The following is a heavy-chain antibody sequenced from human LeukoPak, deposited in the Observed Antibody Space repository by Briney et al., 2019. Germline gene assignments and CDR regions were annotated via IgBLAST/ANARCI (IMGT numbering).Heavy chain of an antibody. V-gene: IGHV4-39*01. CDR3: ARGRPYYYDSSGYYYYY. Sequence: SETLSLTCTVSGGSISSSSYYWGWIRQPPGKGLEWIGSIYYSGSTYYNPSLKSRVTISVDTSKNQFSLKLSSVTAADTAVYYCARGRPYYYDSSGYYYYYWGQGTLVTVSS. CDR1: GGSISSSSYY. CDR2: IYYSGST. D-gene: IGHD3-22*01. J-gene: IGHJ4*02.